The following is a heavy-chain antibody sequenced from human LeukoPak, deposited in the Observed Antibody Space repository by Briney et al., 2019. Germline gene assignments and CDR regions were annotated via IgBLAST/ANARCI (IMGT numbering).Heavy chain of an antibody. CDR3: ARLAAPRYDFWSGYHLHY. CDR2: IYYSGST. V-gene: IGHV4-59*08. CDR1: GGSISSYY. J-gene: IGHJ4*02. D-gene: IGHD3-3*01. Sequence: PSETLSLTCTVSGGSISSYYWSWIRQPPGKGLEWIGYIYYSGSTNYNPSLKSRVTISVDTSKNQFSLKLSSVTAADTAMYYCARLAAPRYDFWSGYHLHYWGQGTLVTVSS.